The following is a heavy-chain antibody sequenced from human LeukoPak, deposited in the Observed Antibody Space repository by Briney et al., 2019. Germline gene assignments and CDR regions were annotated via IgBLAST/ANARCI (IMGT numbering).Heavy chain of an antibody. CDR3: ARDPPDYYDSSGYYNTYFDY. J-gene: IGHJ4*02. D-gene: IGHD3-22*01. CDR1: VYTFSGYY. Sequence: PSVKLFCKACVYTFSGYYMQWVRQAPGQGLEWMGWINPNSGGTNYARKFQGRVTMSRDTSISTAYMELSRLRSDDTAVYYCARDPPDYYDSSGYYNTYFDYWGQGTLVTVSS. CDR2: INPNSGGT. V-gene: IGHV1-2*02.